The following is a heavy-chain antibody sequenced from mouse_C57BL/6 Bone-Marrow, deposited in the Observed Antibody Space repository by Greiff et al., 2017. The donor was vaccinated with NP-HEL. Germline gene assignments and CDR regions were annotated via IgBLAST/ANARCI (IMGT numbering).Heavy chain of an antibody. CDR1: GYTFTSYW. D-gene: IGHD1-1*01. CDR2: IDPSDSET. V-gene: IGHV1-52*01. CDR3: ARLFITTVVAVRYYFDY. Sequence: QVQLQQSGAELVRPGSSVKLSCKASGYTFTSYWMHWVKQRPIQGLEWIGNIDPSDSETHYNQKFKDKATLTVDKSSSTAYMQLSSLTSEDSAVYYCARLFITTVVAVRYYFDYWGQGTTLTVSS. J-gene: IGHJ2*01.